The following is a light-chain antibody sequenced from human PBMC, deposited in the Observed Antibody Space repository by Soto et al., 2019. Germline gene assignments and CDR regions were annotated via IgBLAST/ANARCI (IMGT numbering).Light chain of an antibody. J-gene: IGKJ1*01. CDR1: QSVGDTY. V-gene: IGKV3-20*01. Sequence: EIVLTQSPGTLSLSPGDRATLSCRASQSVGDTYLAWYQQIPGQAPSLLIYGASNRATGTPDRFSGSGSGTDFTLTISRLEPEDFAVYFCQQYDNLSWTFGQGTKVDIK. CDR2: GAS. CDR3: QQYDNLSWT.